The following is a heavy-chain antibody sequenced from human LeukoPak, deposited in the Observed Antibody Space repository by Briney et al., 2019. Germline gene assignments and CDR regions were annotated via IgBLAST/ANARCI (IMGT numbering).Heavy chain of an antibody. J-gene: IGHJ4*02. V-gene: IGHV3-13*01. D-gene: IGHD6-13*01. Sequence: LDSPSVVGTAGDTYYPGSVKGRFTISRENAKNSLYLQMNSLRAEDTAVYYCAKDRTDSSSWGSFDYWGQGTLVTVSS. CDR3: AKDRTDSSSWGSFDY. CDR2: VGTAGDT.